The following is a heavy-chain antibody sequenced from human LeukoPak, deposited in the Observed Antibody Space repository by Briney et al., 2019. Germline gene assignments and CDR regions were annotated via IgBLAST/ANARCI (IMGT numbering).Heavy chain of an antibody. CDR3: ARVLHGDY. V-gene: IGHV3-48*04. J-gene: IGHJ4*02. Sequence: QSGGSLRLSCSASGFTFSTYSIDWVRQAPGKVLEWVSYISSSSSSTMYYADSVKGRFTISRDNAKNSLYLQMNSLRAEDTAVYYWARVLHGDYWGQGTLVSVS. CDR1: GFTFSTYS. CDR2: ISSSSSSTM.